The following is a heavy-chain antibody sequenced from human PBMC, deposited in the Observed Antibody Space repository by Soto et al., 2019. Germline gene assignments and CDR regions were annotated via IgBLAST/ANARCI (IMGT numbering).Heavy chain of an antibody. CDR1: GYTFTSYG. CDR3: ARVLGSGSYYPVYFDY. J-gene: IGHJ4*02. V-gene: IGHV1-18*01. D-gene: IGHD3-10*01. CDR2: ISAYNGNT. Sequence: QVQLVQSGAEVKKPGASVKVSCKASGYTFTSYGISWVRQAPGQGVEWMGWISAYNGNTNYAQKLQGRVTMTTYTSTSTAYMELRSLRSDDTAVYSCARVLGSGSYYPVYFDYWGQGTLVTVSS.